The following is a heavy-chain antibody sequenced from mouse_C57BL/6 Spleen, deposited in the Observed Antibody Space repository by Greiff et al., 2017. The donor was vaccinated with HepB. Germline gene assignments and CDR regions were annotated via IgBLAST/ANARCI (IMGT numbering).Heavy chain of an antibody. J-gene: IGHJ2*01. Sequence: QVQLKQPGAELVKPGASVKLSCKASGYTFTSYWMHWVKQRPGQGLEWIGMIHPNSGSTNYNEKFKSKATLTVDKSSSTAYMQLSSLTSEDSAVYYCARRRNGYAYYFDYWGQGTTLTVSS. CDR1: GYTFTSYW. D-gene: IGHD2-2*01. CDR3: ARRRNGYAYYFDY. CDR2: IHPNSGST. V-gene: IGHV1-64*01.